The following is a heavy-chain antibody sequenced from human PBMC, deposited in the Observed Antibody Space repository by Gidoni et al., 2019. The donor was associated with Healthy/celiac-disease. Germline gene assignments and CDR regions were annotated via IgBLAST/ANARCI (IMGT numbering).Heavy chain of an antibody. CDR3: ARGPTTVRTYWYFDL. CDR2: ISSSSSYI. J-gene: IGHJ2*01. D-gene: IGHD4-17*01. Sequence: EVQLVESGGGLVKPGGSLGLSCAASGSTFSSYSMNWVRQAPGKGLEWVSSISSSSSYIYYADSVKGRFTISRDNAKNSLYLQMNSLRAEDTAVYYCARGPTTVRTYWYFDLWGRGTLVTVSS. V-gene: IGHV3-21*01. CDR1: GSTFSSYS.